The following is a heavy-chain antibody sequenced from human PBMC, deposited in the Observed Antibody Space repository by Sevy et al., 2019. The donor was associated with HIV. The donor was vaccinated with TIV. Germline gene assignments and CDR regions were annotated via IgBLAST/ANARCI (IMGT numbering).Heavy chain of an antibody. CDR3: ARSISWYASFDY. CDR1: GRTFSSSA. D-gene: IGHD6-13*01. V-gene: IGHV1-69*13. Sequence: ASVKVSCKASGRTFSSSAINWVRQAPGQGLEWMGGIIPMFGTANYLQKFQGRVTITADESTSTAYMELSSLRSEDTAVYYCARSISWYASFDYWGQGTLVTVSS. J-gene: IGHJ4*02. CDR2: IIPMFGTA.